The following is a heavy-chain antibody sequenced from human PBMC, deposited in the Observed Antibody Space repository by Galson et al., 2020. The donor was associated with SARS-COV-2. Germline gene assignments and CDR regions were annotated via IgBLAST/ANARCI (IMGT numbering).Heavy chain of an antibody. CDR1: GYTFTNYE. CDR3: ARSYDDFATWFDP. D-gene: IGHD4-17*01. V-gene: IGHV1-8*01. CDR2: MNPNSGNT. Sequence: ASVKVSCKASGYTFTNYEINWVRQAPGQGLEWMGWMNPNSGNTSYAQKFQGRVTMTRNTSISTAYMELNSLTSEDTAVYYCARSYDDFATWFDPWAQGTLVTVSS. J-gene: IGHJ5*02.